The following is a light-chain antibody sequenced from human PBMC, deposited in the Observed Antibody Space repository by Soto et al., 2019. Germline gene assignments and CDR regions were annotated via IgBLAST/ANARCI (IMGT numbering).Light chain of an antibody. V-gene: IGKV3-15*01. CDR1: QNIKSN. CDR3: QQYNNWPRT. Sequence: EIVMTQSLATLSLSPGERATLSCRASQNIKSNLAWYHQKPGQAPKLLIYCATTKATGNPARFSGSGSGTEFTLTISSLQSEDFAVYYCQQYNNWPRTFGQGTKV. J-gene: IGKJ1*01. CDR2: CAT.